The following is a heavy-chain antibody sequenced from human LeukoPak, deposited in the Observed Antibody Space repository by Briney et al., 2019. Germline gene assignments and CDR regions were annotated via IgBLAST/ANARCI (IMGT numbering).Heavy chain of an antibody. Sequence: SETLSLTCAVYGGSFNGYYWSWIRQPPGKGLEWIGEINHSGSTNYNPSLKSRVTISVDTSKNQFPLKLSSVTAADTAVYYCARGKNKIRGVPFDYWGQGTLVTVSS. CDR2: INHSGST. V-gene: IGHV4-34*01. D-gene: IGHD3-10*01. J-gene: IGHJ4*02. CDR1: GGSFNGYY. CDR3: ARGKNKIRGVPFDY.